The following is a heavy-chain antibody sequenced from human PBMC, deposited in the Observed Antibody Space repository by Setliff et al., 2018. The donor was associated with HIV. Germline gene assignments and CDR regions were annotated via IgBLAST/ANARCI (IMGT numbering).Heavy chain of an antibody. V-gene: IGHV1-69*05. Sequence: GASVKVSCKASGGTFSSYAISWVRQAPGQGLEWMGGIIPISGTGNYAQKFWGRVTITTHESTSTAYMELSSLRSEDTAGYYCARDFGGYCSSMSCPGLFDPWGQGTLVTVPS. J-gene: IGHJ5*02. CDR3: ARDFGGYCSSMSCPGLFDP. CDR2: IIPISGTG. CDR1: GGTFSSYA. D-gene: IGHD2-2*01.